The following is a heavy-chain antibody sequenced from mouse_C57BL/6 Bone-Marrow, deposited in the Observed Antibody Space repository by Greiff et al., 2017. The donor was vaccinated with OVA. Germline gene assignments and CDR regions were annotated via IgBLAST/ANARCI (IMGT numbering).Heavy chain of an antibody. CDR3: AKNGGSSYLWYFDY. V-gene: IGHV2-5*01. CDR2: IWRGGST. Sequence: VKLVESGPGLVQPSQSLSITCTVSGFSLTSYGVHWVRQSPGKGLEWLGVIWRGGSTDYNAAFMSRLSITKDNSKSQVFFKMNSLQADDTAIYYCAKNGGSSYLWYFDYWGQGTTLTVSS. CDR1: GFSLTSYG. J-gene: IGHJ2*01. D-gene: IGHD1-1*01.